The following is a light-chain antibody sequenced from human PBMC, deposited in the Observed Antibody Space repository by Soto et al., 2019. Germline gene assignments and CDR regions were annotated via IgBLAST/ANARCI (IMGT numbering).Light chain of an antibody. V-gene: IGKV3-20*01. CDR3: QQYGSSPIT. CDR1: QSLSRNS. CDR2: GAS. Sequence: EIVMTQSPATLSVSPGERATLSCRSSQSLSRNSLAWYQQKPGQAPRLLIYGASSRATGIPDRFSGSGSGTDFTLTISRLEPEDFAVYYCQQYGSSPITFGQGTRLEI. J-gene: IGKJ5*01.